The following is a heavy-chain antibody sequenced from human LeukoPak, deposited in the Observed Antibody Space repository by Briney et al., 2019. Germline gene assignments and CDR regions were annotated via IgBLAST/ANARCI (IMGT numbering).Heavy chain of an antibody. CDR1: GYTFTSYG. Sequence: GASVKVSCKASGYTFTSYGISWVRQAPGQGLEWMGWISAYNGNTNYAQKLQGRVTMTTDTSTSTAYMELRSLRSDDTAVYYCARAEQADCSSTSCYVHHFDYWGQGTLVTVSS. V-gene: IGHV1-18*01. D-gene: IGHD2-2*01. CDR2: ISAYNGNT. CDR3: ARAEQADCSSTSCYVHHFDY. J-gene: IGHJ4*02.